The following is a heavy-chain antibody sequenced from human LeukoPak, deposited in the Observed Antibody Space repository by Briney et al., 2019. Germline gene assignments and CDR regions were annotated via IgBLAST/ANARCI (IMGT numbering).Heavy chain of an antibody. D-gene: IGHD6-13*01. Sequence: GGSLRLSCAASGFTFSSYAMHWVRQAPGKGLEYVSAFSSNGGSTYYANSVKGRFTISRDNSKNTLYLQMGSLRAEDMAVYYCARGDRYSSSWYSAFDIWGQGTMVTVSS. CDR2: FSSNGGST. CDR3: ARGDRYSSSWYSAFDI. CDR1: GFTFSSYA. V-gene: IGHV3-64*01. J-gene: IGHJ3*02.